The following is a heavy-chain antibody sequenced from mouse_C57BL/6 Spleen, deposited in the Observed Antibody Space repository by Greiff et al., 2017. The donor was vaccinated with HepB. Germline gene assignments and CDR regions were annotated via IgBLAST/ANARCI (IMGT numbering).Heavy chain of an antibody. CDR1: GYSFTGYF. Sequence: EVKLVESGPELVKPGDSVKISCKASGYSFTGYFMNWVMQSHGKSLEWIGRINPYNGDTFYNQKFKGKATLTVDKSSSTAHMELRSLTSEDSAVYYCARRGGLGGFDYWGQGTTLTVSS. CDR3: ARRGGLGGFDY. V-gene: IGHV1-20*01. J-gene: IGHJ2*01. D-gene: IGHD4-1*01. CDR2: INPYNGDT.